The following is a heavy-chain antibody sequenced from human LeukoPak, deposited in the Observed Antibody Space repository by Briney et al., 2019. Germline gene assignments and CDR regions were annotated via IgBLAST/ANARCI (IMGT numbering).Heavy chain of an antibody. V-gene: IGHV3-33*01. CDR1: GFTFSTYG. CDR2: IWNDGSKQ. Sequence: SGGSLRLSCAASGFTFSTYGMHWVRQAPGKGLEWVAVIWNDGSKQYYADSVKGRFTISGDNSKSTLYLQMNILRAEDTAVYYCARDQGLWVGFWSGYYDLWGQGTLVTVSS. CDR3: ARDQGLWVGFWSGYYDL. D-gene: IGHD3-3*01. J-gene: IGHJ4*02.